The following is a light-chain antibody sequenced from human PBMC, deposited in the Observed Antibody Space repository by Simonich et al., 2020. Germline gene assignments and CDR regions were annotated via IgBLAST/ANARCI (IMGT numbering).Light chain of an antibody. V-gene: IGLV7-43*01. Sequence: QTVVTQEPSLTVSPGGTVTLTCASSTGAVTSGYYPNWFQQKPGQAPRELLYSTSNKHSWTPARFSGSLLGGKAALTLSGVQPEDEAEYYCLLYYGGAWVFGGGTKLTVL. CDR3: LLYYGGAWV. CDR2: STS. CDR1: TGAVTSGYY. J-gene: IGLJ3*02.